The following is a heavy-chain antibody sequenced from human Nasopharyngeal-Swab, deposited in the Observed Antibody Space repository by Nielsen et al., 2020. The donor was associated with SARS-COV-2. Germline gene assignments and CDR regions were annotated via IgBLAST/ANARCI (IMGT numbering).Heavy chain of an antibody. Sequence: WIRQPPGKGLEWIGEIYHSGSTNYNPSLKSRVTISVDKSKNQFSLKLSSVTAADTAVYYCARDFELIAAAALFDYWGQGTLVTVSS. CDR2: IYHSGST. D-gene: IGHD6-13*01. CDR3: ARDFELIAAAALFDY. V-gene: IGHV4-4*02. J-gene: IGHJ4*02.